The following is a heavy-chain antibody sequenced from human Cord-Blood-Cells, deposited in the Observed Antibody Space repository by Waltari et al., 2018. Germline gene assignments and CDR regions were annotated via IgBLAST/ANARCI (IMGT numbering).Heavy chain of an antibody. CDR2: ISWDGGST. CDR1: GFTFDDYV. V-gene: IGHV3-43D*04. J-gene: IGHJ6*03. D-gene: IGHD6-6*01. Sequence: EVQLVESGGVVVQPGGSLRLSCAATGFTFDDYVMYWVGPAPGEGLGWVSLISWDGGSTYYADSVKGRFTISRDNSKNSLYLQMNSLRAEDTALYYCAKSGDQEYPSWYYYMDVWGKGTTVTVSS. CDR3: AKSGDQEYPSWYYYMDV.